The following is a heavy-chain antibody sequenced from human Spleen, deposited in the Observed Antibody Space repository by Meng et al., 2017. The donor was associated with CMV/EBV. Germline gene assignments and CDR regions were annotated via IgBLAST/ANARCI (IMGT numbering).Heavy chain of an antibody. CDR1: GYNFPSYG. D-gene: IGHD6-19*01. CDR2: ISPYNGNS. Sequence: ASVKVSCKASGYNFPSYGITWVRQAPGQGPEWMGWISPYNGNSNYAQKVKDRLTMTTDTYTSTAYMELRSLRSDDTAIYYCAISEGWYYRYLDYWGKGTLVTVSS. J-gene: IGHJ4*02. CDR3: AISEGWYYRYLDY. V-gene: IGHV1-18*01.